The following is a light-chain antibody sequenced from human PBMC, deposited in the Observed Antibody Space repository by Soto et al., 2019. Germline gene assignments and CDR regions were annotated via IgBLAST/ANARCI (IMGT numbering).Light chain of an antibody. V-gene: IGKV1-5*01. CDR3: QQYNSYPWT. CDR1: QFISSW. CDR2: HAS. Sequence: DIQMTQSPSTLSASVGDRVTITCRASQFISSWLAWYQQKPGKVPKLLIFHASNLESGVPSRFSGSGSGTEFTLTNSSLQPDDFATYYCQQYNSYPWTFGLGTKVEI. J-gene: IGKJ1*01.